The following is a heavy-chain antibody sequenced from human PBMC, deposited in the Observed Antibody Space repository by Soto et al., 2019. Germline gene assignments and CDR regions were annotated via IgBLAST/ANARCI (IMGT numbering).Heavy chain of an antibody. J-gene: IGHJ6*02. CDR1: GGSISSGGYY. CDR3: ARAYGSGYMDV. CDR2: IYYSGST. D-gene: IGHD3-10*01. V-gene: IGHV4-31*01. Sequence: QVQLQESGPGLVKPSQTLSLTCTVSGGSISSGGYYWSWIRQHPGKGLEWIGYIYYSGSTYYNPSLKXLXTXSLXTSKNQFSLKLSSVTAADTAVYYCARAYGSGYMDVWGQGTTVTVSS.